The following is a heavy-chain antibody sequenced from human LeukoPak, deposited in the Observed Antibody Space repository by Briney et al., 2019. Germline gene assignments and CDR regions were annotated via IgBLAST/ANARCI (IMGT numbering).Heavy chain of an antibody. CDR3: AISSYCGGDCYSDY. CDR2: INHSGST. D-gene: IGHD2-21*02. V-gene: IGHV4-34*01. CDR1: GGSFSGNY. J-gene: IGHJ4*02. Sequence: SETLSLTCAIYGGSFSGNYWTWIRQPPGKGLEWIGEINHSGSTNYNPSLKSRVTISVDTSKNQFSLKLSSVTAADTAVYYCAISSYCGGDCYSDYWGQGTLVTVSS.